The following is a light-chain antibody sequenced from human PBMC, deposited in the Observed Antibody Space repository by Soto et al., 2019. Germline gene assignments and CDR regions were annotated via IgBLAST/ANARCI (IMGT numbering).Light chain of an antibody. Sequence: EIVMTQSPATLSVSPGERATLSCRASQSVSSNLAWYQQKPGQAPRLLIYGASTRATATAPSFDTSDSGTEFTLTISSLQSEDFAVYYCQQYNNWPPVTFGGGTKVDIK. CDR1: QSVSSN. V-gene: IGKV3D-15*01. J-gene: IGKJ4*01. CDR3: QQYNNWPPVT. CDR2: GAS.